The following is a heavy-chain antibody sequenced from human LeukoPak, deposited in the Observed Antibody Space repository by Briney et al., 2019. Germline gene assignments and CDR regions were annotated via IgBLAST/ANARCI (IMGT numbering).Heavy chain of an antibody. J-gene: IGHJ4*02. CDR3: ARDRPAAMGGMTDY. CDR1: GFTFSSYG. Sequence: QSGGSLRLSCAASGFTFSSYGMSWFRQAPGKGLEWVSAITSSTGNTYYADSVKGRFTISRDNSKNTLYLQMNSLRAEDTAVYYCARDRPAAMGGMTDYWGQGTLVTVSS. V-gene: IGHV3-23*01. CDR2: ITSSTGNT. D-gene: IGHD2-2*01.